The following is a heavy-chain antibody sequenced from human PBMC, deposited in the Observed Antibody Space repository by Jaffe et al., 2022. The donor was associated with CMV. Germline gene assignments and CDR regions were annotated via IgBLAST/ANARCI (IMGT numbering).Heavy chain of an antibody. V-gene: IGHV4-59*08. CDR1: GGSISSYY. Sequence: QVQLQESGPGLVKPSETLSLTCTVSGGSISSYYWSWIRQPPGKGLEWIGYIYYSGSTNYNPSLKSRVTISVDTSKNQFSLKLSSVTAADTAVYYCARSSRGLLRALYFDYWGQGTLVTVSS. D-gene: IGHD3-10*01. CDR3: ARSSRGLLRALYFDY. CDR2: IYYSGST. J-gene: IGHJ4*02.